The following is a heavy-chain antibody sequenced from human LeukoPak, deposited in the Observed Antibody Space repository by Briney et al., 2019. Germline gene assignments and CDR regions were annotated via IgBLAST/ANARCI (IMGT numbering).Heavy chain of an antibody. V-gene: IGHV4-34*01. CDR1: GGSFSGYY. CDR3: ARVTYNWFDP. J-gene: IGHJ5*02. D-gene: IGHD2-21*02. CDR2: INHSGST. Sequence: PSETLSLTCAVYGGSFSGYYWSWIRQPPGKGLEWIGEINHSGSTNYNPSLKSRVTISVDTSKNQFSLKLGSVTAADTAVYYCARVTYNWFDPWGQGTLVTVSS.